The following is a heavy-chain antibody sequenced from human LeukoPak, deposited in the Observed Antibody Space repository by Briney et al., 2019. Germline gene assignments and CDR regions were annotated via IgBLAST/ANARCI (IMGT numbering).Heavy chain of an antibody. CDR1: GYTFTNYG. V-gene: IGHV1-18*01. J-gene: IGHJ6*02. Sequence: GASVKVSCKASGYTFTNYGISWVRQAPGQGLEWMGWISTYNGNTNYAQKLQGRVTMTTDTSTSTAYMELRSLRSDDTAVYYCAKEGSFSGTPGYYYYYGMDVWGQGTTVTVSS. CDR2: ISTYNGNT. D-gene: IGHD3-10*01. CDR3: AKEGSFSGTPGYYYYYGMDV.